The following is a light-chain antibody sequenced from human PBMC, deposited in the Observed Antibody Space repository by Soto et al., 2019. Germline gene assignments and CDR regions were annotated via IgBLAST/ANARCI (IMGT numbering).Light chain of an antibody. V-gene: IGKV1-39*01. J-gene: IGKJ2*01. CDR3: QQSYRTPRT. CDR1: QSISNY. Sequence: DIQMTQSPSSLSASVGDRVTITCRASQSISNYLNWYQQRPGKAPKLLIYAASSLQSGVPSRFSGSGSGRDFTLTISSLQPEDFATYYCQQSYRTPRTFGQGTKLEIK. CDR2: AAS.